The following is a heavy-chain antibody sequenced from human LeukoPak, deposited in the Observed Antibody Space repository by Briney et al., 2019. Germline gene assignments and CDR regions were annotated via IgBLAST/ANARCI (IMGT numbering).Heavy chain of an antibody. CDR2: INPNTGGT. Sequence: GASVKVSCKASGYTLSGYYIHWVRQAPGQGLEWMGWINPNTGGTNFAQNFQGRVTMTTVTSISTAYMELSRLRSDDTAVYYCARVPVSGPGARFDYWGQGTLVTVSS. CDR1: GYTLSGYY. J-gene: IGHJ4*02. CDR3: ARVPVSGPGARFDY. D-gene: IGHD4-11*01. V-gene: IGHV1-2*02.